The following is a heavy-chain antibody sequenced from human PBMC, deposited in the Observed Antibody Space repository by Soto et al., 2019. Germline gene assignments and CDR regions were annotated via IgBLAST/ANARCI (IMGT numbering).Heavy chain of an antibody. D-gene: IGHD2-21*02. Sequence: KPSETLSLTCAVYGGSFSGYYWSWIRQPPGKGLEWIGEINHSGSTNYNPSLKSRVTISVDTSKNQFSLKLSSVTAADTAVYYCARGGGGNSLKDFDYWGQGTLVTVYS. CDR3: ARGGGGNSLKDFDY. J-gene: IGHJ4*02. CDR1: GGSFSGYY. CDR2: INHSGST. V-gene: IGHV4-34*01.